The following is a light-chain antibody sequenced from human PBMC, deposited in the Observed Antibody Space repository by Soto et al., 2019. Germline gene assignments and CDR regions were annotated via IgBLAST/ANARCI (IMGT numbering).Light chain of an antibody. Sequence: QSVLTQPPPVSGAPGQRVTISCTGSSSNTGAGYDVHWYQQLPGTVPKLLIYANTNRPSGVPDRFSGSKSGTSASLAITGLQAEDEADYYCQSYDSSLTVWVFGGGTKVTVL. CDR1: SSNTGAGYD. CDR3: QSYDSSLTVWV. CDR2: ANT. J-gene: IGLJ3*02. V-gene: IGLV1-40*01.